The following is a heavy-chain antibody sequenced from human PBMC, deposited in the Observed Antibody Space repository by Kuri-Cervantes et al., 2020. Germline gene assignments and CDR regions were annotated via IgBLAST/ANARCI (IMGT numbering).Heavy chain of an antibody. CDR1: GGSFSGYY. J-gene: IGHJ1*01. Sequence: SETLSLTCAVYGGSFSGYYWSWIRQPPGKGLEWIGEINHSGSTNYNPSLKSRVTISVDTSKNQFSLKLSSVTAADTAVYYCARGRGSSWYYFQHWGQGTLVTVFS. D-gene: IGHD6-13*01. CDR2: INHSGST. V-gene: IGHV4-34*01. CDR3: ARGRGSSWYYFQH.